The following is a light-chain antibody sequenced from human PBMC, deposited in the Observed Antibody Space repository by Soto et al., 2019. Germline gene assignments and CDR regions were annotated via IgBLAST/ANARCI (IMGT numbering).Light chain of an antibody. V-gene: IGLV2-14*01. CDR3: TSYTTLKTYI. CDR2: EVT. Sequence: QSVLTQPASVSGSPGQSITISCTGTSSDIGDYDYVSWYQQHPGKAPKLIVYEVTNRPSGVSDRFSGSKSGNTASLSISGLQSEDEADYYCTSYTTLKTYIFGTGTKV. J-gene: IGLJ1*01. CDR1: SSDIGDYDY.